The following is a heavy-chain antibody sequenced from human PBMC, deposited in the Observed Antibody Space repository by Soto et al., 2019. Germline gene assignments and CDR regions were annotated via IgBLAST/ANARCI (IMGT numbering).Heavy chain of an antibody. CDR1: GFTFDSYA. D-gene: IGHD6-19*01. Sequence: PGGSLRLSCAASGFTFDSYAMNWVRQAPGKGLEWVSTISGTSGSTYYADSVKGRFTISRDNAKNTLYLQMNSLRAEDTAVYYCAAGYSSGWYHFDYWGQGTLVTVSS. CDR3: AAGYSSGWYHFDY. V-gene: IGHV3-23*01. J-gene: IGHJ4*02. CDR2: ISGTSGST.